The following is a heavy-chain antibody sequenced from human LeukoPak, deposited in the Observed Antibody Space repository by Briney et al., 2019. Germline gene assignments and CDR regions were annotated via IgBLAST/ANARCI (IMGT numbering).Heavy chain of an antibody. CDR1: GYTFIDCY. D-gene: IGHD3-10*01. V-gene: IGHV1-2*02. CDR3: ARELDYYGSTIYGQT. J-gene: IGHJ5*02. CDR2: INPNSGGT. Sequence: GASVKVSCKASGYTFIDCYMHWVRQAPGQGLEWMGCINPNSGGTISAQRFQGRVTTTSDTSISTVYMGLSRLTTDDTAVYFCARELDYYGSTIYGQTWGQGTLVTVSS.